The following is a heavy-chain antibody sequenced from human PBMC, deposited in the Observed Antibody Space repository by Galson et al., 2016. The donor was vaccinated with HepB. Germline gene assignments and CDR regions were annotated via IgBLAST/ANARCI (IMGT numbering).Heavy chain of an antibody. Sequence: ETLSLTCAVSGGSISNNYWCNRVRQPPGKGLEWIAEIHPDGRTNYNPSLKSRVTLSVDKSNNQFSLKLTSATAADTAVYYCATAPVGCSWNSCYLHYGGQGTLVTVSS. CDR3: ATAPVGCSWNSCYLHY. V-gene: IGHV4-4*02. CDR1: GGSISNNYW. D-gene: IGHD1/OR15-1a*01. J-gene: IGHJ4*02. CDR2: IHPDGRT.